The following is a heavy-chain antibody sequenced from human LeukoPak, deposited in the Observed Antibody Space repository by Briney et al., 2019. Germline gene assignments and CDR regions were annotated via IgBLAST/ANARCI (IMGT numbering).Heavy chain of an antibody. Sequence: ASVEVSCKASGYTFTSYAMNWVRQAPGQGLEWMGWINTNTGNPTYAQGFTGRFVFSLDTSVSTAYLQISSLKAEDTAVYYCARAGWSSGDRWYDAFDIWGQGTMVTVSS. V-gene: IGHV7-4-1*02. J-gene: IGHJ3*02. CDR2: INTNTGNP. CDR1: GYTFTSYA. CDR3: ARAGWSSGDRWYDAFDI. D-gene: IGHD1-26*01.